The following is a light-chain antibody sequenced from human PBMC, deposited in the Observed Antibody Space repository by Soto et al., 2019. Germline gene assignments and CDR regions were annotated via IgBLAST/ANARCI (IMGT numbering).Light chain of an antibody. V-gene: IGKV1-9*01. CDR3: QQVNSYPPT. CDR2: GIY. CDR1: QGISSY. J-gene: IGKJ5*01. Sequence: DIQLTQSPSFLSASIGDRVTITCRASQGISSYLAWYQHKPGKAPKLLIYGIYSLQSGVPSRFSGSGSRTEFTLTISSLQPEDFATYYCQQVNSYPPTFGQGTRLEIK.